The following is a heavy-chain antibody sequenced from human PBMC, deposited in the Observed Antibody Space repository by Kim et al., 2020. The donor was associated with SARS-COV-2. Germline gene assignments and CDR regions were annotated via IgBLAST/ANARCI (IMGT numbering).Heavy chain of an antibody. Sequence: DTVKDRFTISRDTAKNSLYLQMNSRRAEDTAVYYCARMVNVVVPVGAFDIWGQGTMVTVSS. CDR3: ARMVNVVVPVGAFDI. D-gene: IGHD2-2*01. J-gene: IGHJ3*02. V-gene: IGHV3-21*01.